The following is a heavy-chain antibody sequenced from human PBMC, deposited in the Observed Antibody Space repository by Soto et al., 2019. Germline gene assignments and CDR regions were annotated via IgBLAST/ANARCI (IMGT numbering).Heavy chain of an antibody. CDR1: GGSTSSGGYY. J-gene: IGHJ5*02. CDR2: VYYSGST. D-gene: IGHD2-15*01. CDR3: ARDAALKWFDP. V-gene: IGHV4-31*03. Sequence: QVQLQESGPRLVKPSQTLSLTCTVSGGSTSSGGYYWSWIRQYPGKGLEWIGFVYYSGSTYYNPSLKSRVIISVDTSQKQFSLKLSSVTAADTAVYYCARDAALKWFDPWGQGTLVTVSS.